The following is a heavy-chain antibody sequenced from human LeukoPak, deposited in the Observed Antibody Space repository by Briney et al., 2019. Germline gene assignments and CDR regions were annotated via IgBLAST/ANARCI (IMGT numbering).Heavy chain of an antibody. Sequence: PSETLSLTCTVSGGSISSFYWSWIRQPPGKGLEWIGYIYYSGSINYNPSLESRVTISVDTSKNQFSLKLNSVTAADTAVYYCARLPTVTRQIDYWGQGTLVTVSS. V-gene: IGHV4-59*08. CDR3: ARLPTVTRQIDY. CDR2: IYYSGSI. CDR1: GGSISSFY. J-gene: IGHJ4*02. D-gene: IGHD4-17*01.